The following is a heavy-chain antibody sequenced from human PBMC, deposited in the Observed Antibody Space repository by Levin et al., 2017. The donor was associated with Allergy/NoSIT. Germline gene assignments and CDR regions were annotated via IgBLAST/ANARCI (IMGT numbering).Heavy chain of an antibody. D-gene: IGHD3-22*01. Sequence: SCAASGFTFSSYGMHWVRQAPGKGLEWVAVISYDGSNKYYADSVKGRFTISRDNSKNTLYLQMNSLRAEDTAVYYCAKDLGSGNYDRGIVWGQGTLVTVSS. J-gene: IGHJ4*02. CDR2: ISYDGSNK. CDR1: GFTFSSYG. V-gene: IGHV3-30*18. CDR3: AKDLGSGNYDRGIV.